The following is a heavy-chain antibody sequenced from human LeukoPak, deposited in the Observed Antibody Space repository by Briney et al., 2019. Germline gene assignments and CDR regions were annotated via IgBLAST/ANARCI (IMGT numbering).Heavy chain of an antibody. Sequence: SETLSLTCTVSGGSFSSHYWSWLRQPPGKGLEWIGYMFDTRRTKANPSLESRVTLSADTSKNQLSLRLTSVTAADTAVHYCATIKRGNIFGYFDFWGQGILVTLSS. CDR1: GGSFSSHY. CDR2: MFDTRRT. D-gene: IGHD5-18*01. V-gene: IGHV4-59*11. J-gene: IGHJ4*02. CDR3: ATIKRGNIFGYFDF.